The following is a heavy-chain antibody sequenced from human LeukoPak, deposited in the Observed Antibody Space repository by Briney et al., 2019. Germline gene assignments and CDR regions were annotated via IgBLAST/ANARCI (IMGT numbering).Heavy chain of an antibody. CDR2: ISSSSSYI. V-gene: IGHV3-21*01. CDR3: ARDIVVATGYGMDV. D-gene: IGHD5-12*01. J-gene: IGHJ6*02. Sequence: GGSLRLSCAASGFTFSSYTMNWVRQAPGKGLEWVSSISSSSSYIYYADSVKGRFTISRDNAKNSLYLQMNSLRAEDTAVYYCARDIVVATGYGMDVWGQGTTVTVSS. CDR1: GFTFSSYT.